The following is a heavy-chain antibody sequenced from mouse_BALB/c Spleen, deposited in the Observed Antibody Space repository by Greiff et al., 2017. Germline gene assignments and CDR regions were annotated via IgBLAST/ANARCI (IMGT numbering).Heavy chain of an antibody. CDR1: GYTFTSYW. CDR2: IYPSDSYT. CDR3: TRSEVYYAMDY. V-gene: IGHV1-69*02. Sequence: VQLQQPGAELVRPGASVKLSCKASGYTFTSYWINWVKQRPGQGLEWIGNIYPSDSYTNYNQKFKDKATLTVDKSSSTAYMQLSSPTSEDSAVYYCTRSEVYYAMDYWGQGTSVTVSS. J-gene: IGHJ4*01.